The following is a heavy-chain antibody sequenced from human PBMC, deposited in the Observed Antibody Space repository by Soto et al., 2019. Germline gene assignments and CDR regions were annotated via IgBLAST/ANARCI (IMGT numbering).Heavy chain of an antibody. J-gene: IGHJ6*03. CDR3: ARTNVLELGIAPYYYYYMDV. CDR2: IYYSGST. CDR1: GGSISSSSYY. D-gene: IGHD1-7*01. Sequence: QLQLQESGPGLVKPSETLSLTCTVSGGSISSSSYYWGWIRQPPGKGLEWIGSIYYSGSTYYNPSLKSRVTIPVDTSKNQFSLKLSSVTAADTAVYYCARTNVLELGIAPYYYYYMDVWGKGTTVTVSS. V-gene: IGHV4-39*01.